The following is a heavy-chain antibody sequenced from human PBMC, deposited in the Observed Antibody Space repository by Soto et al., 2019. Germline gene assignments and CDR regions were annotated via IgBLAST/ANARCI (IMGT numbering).Heavy chain of an antibody. V-gene: IGHV3-23*01. CDR3: AKGVTDILTGYSGFFDH. Sequence: GGSLRLSCAGSGFIFSNFDLTWVRQAPGKGLEWVSGINGNGGRTYKPDSVKGRFTVSRDNSRNTLYLQLNSLRAEDTGIYYCAKGVTDILTGYSGFFDHWGQGTLVTVSS. CDR2: INGNGGRT. D-gene: IGHD3-9*01. J-gene: IGHJ4*02. CDR1: GFIFSNFD.